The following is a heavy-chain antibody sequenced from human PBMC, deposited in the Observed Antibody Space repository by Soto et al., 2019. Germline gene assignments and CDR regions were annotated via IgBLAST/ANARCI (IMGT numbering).Heavy chain of an antibody. CDR3: AREYYYDSSGYHGTVFDY. D-gene: IGHD3-22*01. CDR1: GGSISSYY. CDR2: IYTSGST. J-gene: IGHJ4*02. Sequence: SETLSLTCTVSGGSISSYYWSWIRQPAGMGLEWIGRIYTSGSTNYNPSLKSRVTMSVDTSKNQFSLKLSSVTAADTAVYYCAREYYYDSSGYHGTVFDYWGQGTLVTVSS. V-gene: IGHV4-4*07.